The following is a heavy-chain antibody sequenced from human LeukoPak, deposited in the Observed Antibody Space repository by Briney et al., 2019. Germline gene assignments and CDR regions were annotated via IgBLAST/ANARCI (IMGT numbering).Heavy chain of an antibody. CDR3: TTGTYDFWSGYYWNYYYYGMDV. Sequence: NSGGSLRLSCAASGFTFSNAWMSWVRQAPGKGLEWVGRIKSKTDGGTTDYAAPVKGRFTISRDDSKNTLYLQMNSLKTEDTAVYYCTTGTYDFWSGYYWNYYYYGMDVWGQGTTVTVSS. CDR2: IKSKTDGGTT. CDR1: GFTFSNAW. V-gene: IGHV3-15*01. J-gene: IGHJ6*02. D-gene: IGHD3-3*01.